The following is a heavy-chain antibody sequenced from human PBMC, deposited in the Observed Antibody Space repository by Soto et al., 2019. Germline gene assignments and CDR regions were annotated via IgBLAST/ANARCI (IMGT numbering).Heavy chain of an antibody. J-gene: IGHJ4*02. CDR3: ARDLHYYDSSGYYPNYYFDY. CDR2: ISSSSSTI. Sequence: GGSQRLSCAASGFNFRSYGRNWVRQAPGKGLEWVSYISSSSSTIYYADSVKGRFTISRDNAKNSLYLQMNSLRDEDTAVYYCARDLHYYDSSGYYPNYYFDYWGQGTLVTVSS. CDR1: GFNFRSYG. D-gene: IGHD3-22*01. V-gene: IGHV3-48*02.